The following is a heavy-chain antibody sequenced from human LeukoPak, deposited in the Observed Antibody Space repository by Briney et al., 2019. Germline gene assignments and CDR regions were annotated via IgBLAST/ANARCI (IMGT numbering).Heavy chain of an antibody. D-gene: IGHD2-21*01. CDR3: AKSVNSPYYFDY. CDR2: ISYDGSNK. Sequence: GGSLRLSCAASGFTFSSYGMHWVRQAPGKGLEWVAVISYDGSNKYYADSVKGRFTISRDNSKNTLYLQMNSLRAEDTAVYYCAKSVNSPYYFDYWGQGTRVTVSS. CDR1: GFTFSSYG. J-gene: IGHJ4*02. V-gene: IGHV3-30*18.